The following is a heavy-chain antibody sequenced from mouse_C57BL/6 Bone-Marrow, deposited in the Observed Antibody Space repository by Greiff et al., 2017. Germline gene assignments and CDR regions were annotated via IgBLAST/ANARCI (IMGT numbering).Heavy chain of an antibody. CDR2: ISSGGDYI. CDR1: GFTFSSYA. CDR3: TRRAICHYAMDY. V-gene: IGHV5S21*01. Sequence: EVMLVESGEGLVKPGGSLKLSCAASGFTFSSYAMSWVRQTPEKRLEWVAYISSGGDYIYYADTVQGRYTISRDNARNTLYLQMSSLKSEDTAMYYCTRRAICHYAMDYWGQGTSVTVSS. J-gene: IGHJ4*01.